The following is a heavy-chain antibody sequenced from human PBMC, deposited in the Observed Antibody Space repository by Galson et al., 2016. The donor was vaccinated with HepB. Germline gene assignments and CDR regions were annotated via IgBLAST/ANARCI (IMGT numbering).Heavy chain of an antibody. CDR1: GYSFSSYW. CDR2: IDPADSYT. V-gene: IGHV5-10-1*01. D-gene: IGHD3-10*01. CDR3: ARHRGLWFGEEYFDF. Sequence: SGAEVKKPGESLSISCQGSGYSFSSYWISWVRQMPGKGLEWMGTIDPADSYTDYSPSFKGRVSFSVDKSISTAYLQWSSLKASDTAVYFCARHRGLWFGEEYFDFWGQGTPVTVSS. J-gene: IGHJ4*02.